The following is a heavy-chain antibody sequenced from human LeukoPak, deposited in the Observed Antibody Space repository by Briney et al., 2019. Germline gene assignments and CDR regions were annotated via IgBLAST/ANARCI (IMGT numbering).Heavy chain of an antibody. CDR1: GFTFSTYS. D-gene: IGHD1-26*01. V-gene: IGHV3-21*01. Sequence: GGSLRLSCAASGFTFSTYSMNWVRQAPGKGLEWVSSISSSSTYIYYADSVKGRFTISRDNAKNSLYLQMNSLRAEDTAVYYCARALPSPLYSGSYADAFDIWGQGTMVTVSS. J-gene: IGHJ3*02. CDR3: ARALPSPLYSGSYADAFDI. CDR2: ISSSSTYI.